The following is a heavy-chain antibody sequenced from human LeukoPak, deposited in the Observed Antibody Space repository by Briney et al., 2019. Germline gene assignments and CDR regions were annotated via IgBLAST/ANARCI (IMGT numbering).Heavy chain of an antibody. CDR3: ARAPQSSGWYNPPIDY. CDR2: ISAYNGNT. CDR1: GYTFTSYG. J-gene: IGHJ4*02. D-gene: IGHD6-19*01. Sequence: ASVTVSCKASGYTFTSYGISWVRQAPGQGLEWMGWISAYNGNTNYAQKLQGRVTMTTDTSTSTAYMELRSLRSDDTAVYYCARAPQSSGWYNPPIDYWGQGTLVTVSS. V-gene: IGHV1-18*01.